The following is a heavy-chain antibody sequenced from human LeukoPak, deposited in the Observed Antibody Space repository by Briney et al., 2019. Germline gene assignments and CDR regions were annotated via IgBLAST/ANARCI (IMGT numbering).Heavy chain of an antibody. D-gene: IGHD5-12*01. Sequence: ASVKVSCKASGCTFTSYDINWVRQATGQGLEWMGWMNPNSGNTGYAQKFQGRVTMTRNTSISTAYMELSSLRSEDTAVYYCARGGYSGYDSDNWYFDLWGRGTLVTVSS. V-gene: IGHV1-8*01. CDR3: ARGGYSGYDSDNWYFDL. CDR1: GCTFTSYD. J-gene: IGHJ2*01. CDR2: MNPNSGNT.